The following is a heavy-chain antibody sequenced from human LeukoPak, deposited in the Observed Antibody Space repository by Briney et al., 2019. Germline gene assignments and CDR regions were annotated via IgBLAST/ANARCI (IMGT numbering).Heavy chain of an antibody. CDR2: IDPSDSYT. V-gene: IGHV5-10-1*01. D-gene: IGHD2-8*01. Sequence: GESLKISCKGSGYSFTSYWISWVRPMPGKGLEWMGRIDPSDSYTNYSPSFQGHVTISADKSISTAYLQWSSLKVSDTAMYYCARHGYCTNGVCLLIDYWGQGTLVTVSS. CDR1: GYSFTSYW. J-gene: IGHJ4*02. CDR3: ARHGYCTNGVCLLIDY.